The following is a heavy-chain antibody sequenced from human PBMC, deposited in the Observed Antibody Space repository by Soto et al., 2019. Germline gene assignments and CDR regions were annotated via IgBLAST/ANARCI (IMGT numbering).Heavy chain of an antibody. Sequence: ASVKVSCKASGYTFTSYAMHWVRQAPGQRLEWMGWISAYNGNTNYAQKLQGRVTMTTDTSTSTAYMELRSLRSDDTAVYYCARDYYGSVPPDGYYYGMDVWGQGTTVTVSS. V-gene: IGHV1-18*01. J-gene: IGHJ6*02. CDR1: GYTFTSYA. D-gene: IGHD3-10*01. CDR2: ISAYNGNT. CDR3: ARDYYGSVPPDGYYYGMDV.